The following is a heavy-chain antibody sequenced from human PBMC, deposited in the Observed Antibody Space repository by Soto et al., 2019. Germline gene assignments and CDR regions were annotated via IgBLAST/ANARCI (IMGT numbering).Heavy chain of an antibody. CDR1: GASINDYF. CDR2: IYHRGST. CDR3: VRHHGWWLPQD. J-gene: IGHJ4*02. Sequence: QVQLQESGPGLVKPSETLSLTCAVSGASINDYFWSWVRQPPGKGLEWIGYIYHRGSTNYNPSLKSRVTIATDTSKSQFSLNLSSVTAADTAVYYCVRHHGWWLPQDWGQGILVTVSS. V-gene: IGHV4-59*08. D-gene: IGHD2-15*01.